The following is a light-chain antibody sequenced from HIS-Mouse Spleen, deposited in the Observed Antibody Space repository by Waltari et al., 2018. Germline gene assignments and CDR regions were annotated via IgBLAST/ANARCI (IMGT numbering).Light chain of an antibody. J-gene: IGKJ1*01. CDR3: QQSYSTPRT. CDR1: QSISSY. CDR2: AAS. Sequence: DIQMTQSPSSLSASVGDRVTITCRASQSISSYLNWYQQKPGKSLKLLIYAASSLQSWVPSRFSGSGSGTDFTLTISSLQPEDFATYYCQQSYSTPRTFGQGTKVEIK. V-gene: IGKV1-39*01.